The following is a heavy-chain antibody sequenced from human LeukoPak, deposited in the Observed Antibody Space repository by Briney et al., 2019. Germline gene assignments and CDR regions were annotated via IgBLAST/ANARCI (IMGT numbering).Heavy chain of an antibody. Sequence: ASVKVSCKASGGTFSSYAISWARQAPGQGLEWMGGIIPIFGTANYAQKFQGRVTITADESTSTAYMELSSLRSEDTAVYYCATGGYSYGVDYWGQGTLVTVSS. J-gene: IGHJ4*02. D-gene: IGHD5-18*01. CDR2: IIPIFGTA. CDR3: ATGGYSYGVDY. V-gene: IGHV1-69*13. CDR1: GGTFSSYA.